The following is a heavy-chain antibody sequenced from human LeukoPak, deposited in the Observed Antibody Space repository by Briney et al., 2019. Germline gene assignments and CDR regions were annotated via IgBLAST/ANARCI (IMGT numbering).Heavy chain of an antibody. CDR1: GFIFSREW. CDR3: ARVAAYQLLSGWFDP. J-gene: IGHJ5*02. V-gene: IGHV3-74*03. D-gene: IGHD2-2*01. CDR2: VNTDGSST. Sequence: GGSLRLSCAASGFIFSREWMHWVRQAPGRGLVWVSRVNTDGSSTVYADSVKGRFTISRDNSKNTLYLQMNSLRAEDTAVYYCARVAAYQLLSGWFDPWGQGTLVTVSS.